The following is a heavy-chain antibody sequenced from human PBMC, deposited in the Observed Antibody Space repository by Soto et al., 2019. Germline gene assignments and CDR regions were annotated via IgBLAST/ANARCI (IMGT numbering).Heavy chain of an antibody. Sequence: SETLSLTCTVSGASVSNTAYYWSWIRQSPGKGLEWIAYVCHTGNTNYNPSLRSRVTISLDTSKNQISLNLRSVTAADTAVYYCARGLGFCTSTTCFPSQGFDYCGQGTLVTAPQ. D-gene: IGHD2-2*01. CDR2: VCHTGNT. CDR1: GASVSNTAYY. CDR3: ARGLGFCTSTTCFPSQGFDY. J-gene: IGHJ4*02. V-gene: IGHV4-61*08.